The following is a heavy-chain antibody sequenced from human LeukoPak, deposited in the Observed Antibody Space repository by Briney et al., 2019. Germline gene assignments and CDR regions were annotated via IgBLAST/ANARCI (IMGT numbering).Heavy chain of an antibody. CDR1: SGSFSGYY. CDR2: IHQSGIT. V-gene: IGHV4-34*01. CDR3: ARSAFDYVWGTLGH. Sequence: SETLSLTCDIYSGSFSGYYWNWVRQHPGKGLEWIGDIHQSGITTYNPSLKSRVTPSLDTSRNHFSLRLTSLTAADTAIYYCARSAFDYVWGTLGHWGQGNLVTVSS. D-gene: IGHD3-16*01. J-gene: IGHJ5*02.